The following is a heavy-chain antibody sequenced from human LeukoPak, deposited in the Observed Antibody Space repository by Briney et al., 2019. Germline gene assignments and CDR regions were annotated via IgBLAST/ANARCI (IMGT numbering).Heavy chain of an antibody. V-gene: IGHV3-30*04. J-gene: IGHJ3*02. CDR1: GFTFSSLA. CDR2: ISYDGSNK. CDR3: ASSGYNFPNAFDI. Sequence: GGSLRLSCAASGFTFSSLAMHWVRQAPGKGLGWVAVISYDGSNKYYADSVKGRFTISRDNSKNTLYLQMSSLRAEDTAVYYCASSGYNFPNAFDIWGRGTMVTVSS. D-gene: IGHD6-25*01.